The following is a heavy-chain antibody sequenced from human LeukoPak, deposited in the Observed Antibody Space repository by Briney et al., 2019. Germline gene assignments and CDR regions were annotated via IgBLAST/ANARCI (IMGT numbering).Heavy chain of an antibody. CDR2: IKQDGSEK. CDR3: SKERGPFDGFDI. J-gene: IGHJ3*02. CDR1: RLTFSDYW. Sequence: GGSLRLTCGVSRLTFSDYWWNWVGQAPGKGLEGVASIKQDGSEKSYVDSVKGRFTISRDNSKNTLSLQMNSLRAEDTAVYYCSKERGPFDGFDIWGQGTMVTVS. V-gene: IGHV3-7*01.